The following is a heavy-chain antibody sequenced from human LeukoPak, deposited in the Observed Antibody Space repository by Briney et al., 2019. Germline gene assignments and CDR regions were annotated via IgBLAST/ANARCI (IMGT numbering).Heavy chain of an antibody. J-gene: IGHJ3*02. Sequence: PGGSLRLSCAASGFTFNNYWMNWVRQAPGRGLEWVANTKQDGSEKYSADSVKGRFTISRDNAKNSLYLQMNSLRAEDTAVYYCARGGRRSYGDDAFDMWGQGTMVTVSS. CDR2: TKQDGSEK. V-gene: IGHV3-7*01. D-gene: IGHD3-16*01. CDR1: GFTFNNYW. CDR3: ARGGRRSYGDDAFDM.